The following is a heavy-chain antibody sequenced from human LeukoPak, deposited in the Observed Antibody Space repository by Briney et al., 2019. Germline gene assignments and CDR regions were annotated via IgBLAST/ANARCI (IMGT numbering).Heavy chain of an antibody. CDR1: GDSISSSMFY. D-gene: IGHD5-24*01. CDR3: WKKPGDYLRDGVFDY. J-gene: IGHJ4*02. Sequence: PSETLSLTCTVSGDSISSSMFYWGWIRQSPGGGLEWIGNILYSGSTYYNPSLNSRVTISVDTSKNQFSLKLSSVTAADTAAYYWWKKPGDYLRDGVFDYWGQGALVTVSS. V-gene: IGHV4-39*07. CDR2: ILYSGST.